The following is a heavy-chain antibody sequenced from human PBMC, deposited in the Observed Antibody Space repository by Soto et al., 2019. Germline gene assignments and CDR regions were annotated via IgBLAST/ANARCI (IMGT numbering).Heavy chain of an antibody. Sequence: QLQLQESGSGLVKPSQTLSLTCAVSGGSISSGGYSWSWIRQPPGKGLAWIGYIYHSGSTYYNPSLKSRVTISVARSKNQFSLKLSSVTAADTAVYYCARENNVLPGGYFDYWGQGTLVTVSS. V-gene: IGHV4-30-2*01. CDR1: GGSISSGGYS. J-gene: IGHJ4*02. CDR3: ARENNVLPGGYFDY. CDR2: IYHSGST. D-gene: IGHD3-10*01.